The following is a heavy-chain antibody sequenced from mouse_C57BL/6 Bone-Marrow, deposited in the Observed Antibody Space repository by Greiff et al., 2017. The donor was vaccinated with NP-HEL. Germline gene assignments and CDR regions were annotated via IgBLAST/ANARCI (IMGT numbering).Heavy chain of an antibody. D-gene: IGHD1-1*01. CDR3: ARRYGSSSWFAY. J-gene: IGHJ3*01. CDR2: ISSGGIYT. Sequence: DVKLVESGGDLVKPGGSLKLSCAASGFTFSSYGLSWVRQTPDKRLEWVATISSGGIYTYYPDSVKGRFTISRDNAKNTLYLQMSSLKSEDTAMYYCARRYGSSSWFAYWGQGTLVTVSA. V-gene: IGHV5-6*02. CDR1: GFTFSSYG.